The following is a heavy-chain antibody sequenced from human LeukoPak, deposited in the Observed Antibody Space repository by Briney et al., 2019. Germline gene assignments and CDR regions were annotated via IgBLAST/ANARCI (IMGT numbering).Heavy chain of an antibody. J-gene: IGHJ5*02. Sequence: SETLSLTCTVSGASISSYYWSWIRQPPGKGLEWIGYIYYSGSTNYNPSLKSRVIISVDTSKNQFSLKLSSVTAADTAVYYRARGANWFDPCGQGTLVTVSS. CDR2: IYYSGST. CDR3: ARGANWFDP. CDR1: GASISSYY. V-gene: IGHV4-59*01.